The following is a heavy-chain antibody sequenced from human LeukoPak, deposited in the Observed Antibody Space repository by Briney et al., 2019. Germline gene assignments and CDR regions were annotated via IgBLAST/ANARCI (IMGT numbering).Heavy chain of an antibody. D-gene: IGHD2-2*01. V-gene: IGHV1-2*02. Sequence: ASVKVSCKASGGTFSSYAISWVRQAPGQGLEWMGWINPNSGGTNYAQKFQGRVTMTRDTSISTAYMELSRLRSDDTAVYYCASPSGVVVPAARAFDIWGQGTMVTVSS. CDR1: GGTFSSYA. CDR3: ASPSGVVVPAARAFDI. CDR2: INPNSGGT. J-gene: IGHJ3*02.